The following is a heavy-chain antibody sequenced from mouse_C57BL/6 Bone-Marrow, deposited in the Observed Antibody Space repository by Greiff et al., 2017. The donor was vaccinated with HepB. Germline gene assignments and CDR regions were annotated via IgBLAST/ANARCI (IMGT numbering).Heavy chain of an antibody. V-gene: IGHV5-6*02. Sequence: EVKLVESGGDLVKPGGSLKLSCAASGFTFSSYGMSWVRQNPDKRLEWVATISSGGSYTYYPDSVKGRFTISRAHTKNTLYLQMRSLKSEDTAIYYCARVAYRNDPYYFDYWGQGTTLTVSS. J-gene: IGHJ2*01. CDR1: GFTFSSYG. CDR2: ISSGGSYT. D-gene: IGHD6-5*01. CDR3: ARVAYRNDPYYFDY.